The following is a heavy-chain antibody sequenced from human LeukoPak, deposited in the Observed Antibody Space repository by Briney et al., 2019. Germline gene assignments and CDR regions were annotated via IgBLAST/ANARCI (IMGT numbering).Heavy chain of an antibody. CDR1: GGSISSGGYS. Sequence: SETLSLTCAVSGGSISSGGYSWSWIRQPPGKGLEWIGYIYHSGSTYYNPSLKSRVTISVDRSKNQFSLKLSSVTAADTAVYYCAREGYYDSSGYYYGHFDYWGQGTLVTVSS. V-gene: IGHV4-30-2*01. CDR3: AREGYYDSSGYYYGHFDY. CDR2: IYHSGST. J-gene: IGHJ4*02. D-gene: IGHD3-22*01.